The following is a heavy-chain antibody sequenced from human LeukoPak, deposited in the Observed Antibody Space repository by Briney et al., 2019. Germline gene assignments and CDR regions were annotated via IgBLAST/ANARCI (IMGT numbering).Heavy chain of an antibody. Sequence: SETLSLTCAVYGGSFSGYYWSWIRQPPGKGLEWIGEINHSGSTNYNPSLKSRVTISVDTSKNQFSLKLSSVTAADTAVYYCARGRTDYYDSSGYYSLYYFGYWGQGTLVTVSS. D-gene: IGHD3-22*01. CDR2: INHSGST. CDR1: GGSFSGYY. CDR3: ARGRTDYYDSSGYYSLYYFGY. J-gene: IGHJ4*02. V-gene: IGHV4-34*01.